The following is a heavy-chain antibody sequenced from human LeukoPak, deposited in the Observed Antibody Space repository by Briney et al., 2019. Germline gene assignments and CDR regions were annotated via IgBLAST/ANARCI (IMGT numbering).Heavy chain of an antibody. CDR2: IYYSGST. Sequence: SETLSLTCTVSGGSISSSSFSWGWIRQPPGKGLEWIGSIYYSGSTYYNPSLKSRVTISADTSKNQLSLKLTSVTAADTTVYFCATSRDGYLFDYWGQGTLVTVSS. CDR3: ATSRDGYLFDY. CDR1: GGSISSSSFS. D-gene: IGHD5-12*01. J-gene: IGHJ4*02. V-gene: IGHV4-39*01.